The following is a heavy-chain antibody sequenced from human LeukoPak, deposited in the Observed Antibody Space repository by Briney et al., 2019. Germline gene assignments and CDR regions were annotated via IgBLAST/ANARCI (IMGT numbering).Heavy chain of an antibody. V-gene: IGHV4-59*01. CDR1: GGSISDYY. D-gene: IGHD6-19*01. Sequence: SETLSLTCTVSGGSISDYYWSWIRQPPGKGLEWIGYIFYSGSPIYNPSLRSRVIISVDASKNQFSLKLNSVTAADTAVYYCAGKFKSYGWYSSWGQGTLVTVSS. J-gene: IGHJ5*02. CDR2: IFYSGSP. CDR3: AGKFKSYGWYSS.